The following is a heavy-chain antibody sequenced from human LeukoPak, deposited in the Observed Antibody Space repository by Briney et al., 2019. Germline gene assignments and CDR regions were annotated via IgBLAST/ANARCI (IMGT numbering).Heavy chain of an antibody. Sequence: GGSLRLSCAASGFTFSFYAMSWARRAPGKGLEWVSSISSSGDVTFYTDPVKGRFTISRDNSKNTLYLQMNSLRAEDTAIYYCAKDRPNYYESNGHYYKRDGDYWGQGTLVTVSS. V-gene: IGHV3-23*01. J-gene: IGHJ4*02. CDR2: ISSSGDVT. CDR3: AKDRPNYYESNGHYYKRDGDY. CDR1: GFTFSFYA. D-gene: IGHD3-22*01.